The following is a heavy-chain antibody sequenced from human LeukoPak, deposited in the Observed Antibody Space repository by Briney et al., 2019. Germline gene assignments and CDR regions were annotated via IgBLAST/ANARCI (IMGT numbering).Heavy chain of an antibody. CDR1: GFTLSSYE. CDR3: ARDYGGSSPFDY. CDR2: ISSSGSTI. D-gene: IGHD4-23*01. Sequence: GGSLRLSCAASGFTLSSYEMHWVRQAPGKGLEWVSYISSSGSTIYYADSVKGRFTISRDNAKNSLYLQMNSLRAEDTAVYYCARDYGGSSPFDYWGQGTLVTVSS. V-gene: IGHV3-48*03. J-gene: IGHJ4*02.